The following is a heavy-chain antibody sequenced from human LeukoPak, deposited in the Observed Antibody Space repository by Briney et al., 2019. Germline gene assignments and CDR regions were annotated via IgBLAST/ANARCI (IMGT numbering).Heavy chain of an antibody. CDR2: INPNSGGT. CDR3: ARVSYYPAGEPLYYFDY. CDR1: GYTFTGYY. J-gene: IGHJ4*02. Sequence: GASVKVSCKASGYTFTGYYMHWVRQAPGQGLEWMGRINPNSGGTNYAQKLQGRVTMTTDTSTSTAYMELRSLRSDDTAVYYCARVSYYPAGEPLYYFDYWGQGTLVTVSS. V-gene: IGHV1-2*02. D-gene: IGHD3-10*01.